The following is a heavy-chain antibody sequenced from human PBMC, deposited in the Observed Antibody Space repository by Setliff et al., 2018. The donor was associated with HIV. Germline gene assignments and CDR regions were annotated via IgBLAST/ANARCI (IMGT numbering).Heavy chain of an antibody. CDR2: INPSGGST. Sequence: AAVKVSCKASGYTFTSYYMHWVRQAPGQGLEWMGIINPSGGSTSYAQKFQGRVTMTRDTSTSTVYMELSSLRSEDTAVYYCARGYSSGWYAGFHYYYYYGMDVWGQGTTVTVSS. D-gene: IGHD6-19*01. V-gene: IGHV1-46*01. CDR1: GYTFTSYY. CDR3: ARGYSSGWYAGFHYYYYYGMDV. J-gene: IGHJ6*02.